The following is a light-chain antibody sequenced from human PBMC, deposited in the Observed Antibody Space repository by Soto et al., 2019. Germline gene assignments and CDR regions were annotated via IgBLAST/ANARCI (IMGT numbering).Light chain of an antibody. CDR2: GAS. J-gene: IGKJ1*01. Sequence: EIVLTQSPGTLSLSPGERATLSCRASQSVSSSYLAWYQQKPGQAPRLLIYGASSRATGIPDRFSGSGSGTDFTLTISRLEPVYFAVYYCQQYGSSPWTFGQGTKVDIK. CDR3: QQYGSSPWT. CDR1: QSVSSSY. V-gene: IGKV3-20*01.